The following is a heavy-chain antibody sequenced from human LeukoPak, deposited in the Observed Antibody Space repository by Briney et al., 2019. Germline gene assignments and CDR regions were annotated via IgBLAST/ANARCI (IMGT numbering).Heavy chain of an antibody. D-gene: IGHD1-26*01. CDR3: ARAKEPASGYFDY. CDR1: GFTVSSNY. J-gene: IGHJ4*02. V-gene: IGHV3-66*02. Sequence: PGGALRLSCSASGFTVSSNYMSWVRQAPGKVLEWVSVIYSGDSTYYADSVQGRVTISSDNPKNPLYLQMHDMRAQGTVVHCCARAKEPASGYFDYGGQGTLVTVSS. CDR2: IYSGDST.